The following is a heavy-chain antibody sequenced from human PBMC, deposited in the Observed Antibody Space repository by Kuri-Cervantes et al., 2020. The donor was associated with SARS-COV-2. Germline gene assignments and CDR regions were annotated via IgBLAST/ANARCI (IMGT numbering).Heavy chain of an antibody. CDR2: VHYSGST. J-gene: IGHJ1*01. CDR3: ASALGF. CDR1: GGSISSSSYY. V-gene: IGHV4-61*05. D-gene: IGHD7-27*01. Sequence: SETLSLTCTVSGGSISSSSYYWGWIRQPPGKGLEWIGYVHYSGSTNYNPSLKSRVIISVDTSKNQFFLNLSSVTAADTAIYYCASALGFWGRGTLVTISS.